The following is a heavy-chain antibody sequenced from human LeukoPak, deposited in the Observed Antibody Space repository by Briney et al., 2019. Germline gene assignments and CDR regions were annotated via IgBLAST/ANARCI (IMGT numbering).Heavy chain of an antibody. Sequence: SETLSLTCAVYGGSFSGYYWSWIRQPPGKGLEWIGEINHSGSTNYNPSLKSRVTISVDTSKNQFSLELSSVTAADTAVYYCARGVLVTVYAAFDYWGQGTLVTVSS. CDR2: INHSGST. CDR1: GGSFSGYY. D-gene: IGHD2-8*01. J-gene: IGHJ4*02. CDR3: ARGVLVTVYAAFDY. V-gene: IGHV4-34*01.